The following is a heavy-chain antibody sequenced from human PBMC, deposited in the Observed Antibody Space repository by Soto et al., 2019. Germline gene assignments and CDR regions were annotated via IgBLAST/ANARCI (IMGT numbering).Heavy chain of an antibody. Sequence: SETLSLTCTVSGGSISGYYWSWIRQPPGKGLEWIGYIYYSGSTNYNPSLKSRVTISVDTSKNQFSLKLSSVTAADTAVYYCARGDDSSGYYYYYYMDVWGKGTTVTVSS. CDR1: GGSISGYY. V-gene: IGHV4-59*08. J-gene: IGHJ6*03. D-gene: IGHD3-22*01. CDR2: IYYSGST. CDR3: ARGDDSSGYYYYYYMDV.